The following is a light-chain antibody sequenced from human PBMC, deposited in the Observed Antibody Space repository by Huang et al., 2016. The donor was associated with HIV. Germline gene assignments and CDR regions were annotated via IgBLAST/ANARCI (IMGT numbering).Light chain of an antibody. V-gene: IGKV1-NL1*01. J-gene: IGKJ2*01. CDR3: QQYYSTHQYT. CDR1: QGISNS. CDR2: ADS. Sequence: DIQMTQSPSSLSASVGDRVTITCRASQGISNSLAWYQQKPGKAPKLLLYADSRFESGVPSSFSGSGSGTDYTLTISSLQPEDFATYYCQQYYSTHQYTFGQGTKLEIK.